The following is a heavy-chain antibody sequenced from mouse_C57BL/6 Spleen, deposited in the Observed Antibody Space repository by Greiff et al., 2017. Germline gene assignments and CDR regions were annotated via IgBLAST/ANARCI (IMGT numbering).Heavy chain of an antibody. CDR1: GYAFSSYW. Sequence: VQLQESGAELVKPGASVKISCKASGYAFSSYWMNWVKQRPGKGLEWIGQIYPGDGDTNYTGKFKGKATLTADKSSSTAYMQLSSLTSEDSAVYFCARRDYYGSSFWFAYWGQGTLVTVSA. CDR2: IYPGDGDT. D-gene: IGHD1-1*01. CDR3: ARRDYYGSSFWFAY. J-gene: IGHJ3*01. V-gene: IGHV1-80*01.